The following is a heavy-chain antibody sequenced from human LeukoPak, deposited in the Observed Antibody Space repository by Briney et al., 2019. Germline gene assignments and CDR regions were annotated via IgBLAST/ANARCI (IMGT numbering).Heavy chain of an antibody. Sequence: PGGSLRLSCAASGFTFSHYGMHWVRQAPGKGLEWVAVISYDGSNKYYADSVKGRFTISRDNSKTTLYLQMNSLRDEDTAVYYCAGQLPYYYYAMDVWGQGTTVTVSS. V-gene: IGHV3-30*03. CDR1: GFTFSHYG. CDR3: AGQLPYYYYAMDV. CDR2: ISYDGSNK. D-gene: IGHD1-1*01. J-gene: IGHJ6*02.